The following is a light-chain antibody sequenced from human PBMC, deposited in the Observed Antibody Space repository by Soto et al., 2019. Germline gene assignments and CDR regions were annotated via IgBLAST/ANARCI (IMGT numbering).Light chain of an antibody. V-gene: IGKV3-15*01. J-gene: IGKJ4*01. Sequence: EIVMMQSPDTLSVSPGERATLSCRASQSVRSSLAWYQQKPGQAPRLLIYGASTRATVIPARFSGSGSGTDFTLTISSLQAEDVAVYYCQHYYTTPLTFGGGTKVDIK. CDR3: QHYYTTPLT. CDR2: GAS. CDR1: QSVRSS.